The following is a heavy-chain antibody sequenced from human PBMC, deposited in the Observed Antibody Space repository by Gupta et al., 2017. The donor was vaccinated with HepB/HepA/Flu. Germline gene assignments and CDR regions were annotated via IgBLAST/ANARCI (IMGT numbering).Heavy chain of an antibody. Sequence: EVQLVQSGTEVQKPGESLKIACQASGYNFNNYWIAWVRHLPGKGLEWMGMIHPGDYNIRYRPSLRGQVTISADRSINTAYLQGGSLKASDTAIYYCARHNCYDSWGQGTVVTVSS. CDR3: ARHNCYDS. D-gene: IGHD3-16*01. CDR2: IHPGDYNI. J-gene: IGHJ4*02. CDR1: GYNFNNYW. V-gene: IGHV5-51*01.